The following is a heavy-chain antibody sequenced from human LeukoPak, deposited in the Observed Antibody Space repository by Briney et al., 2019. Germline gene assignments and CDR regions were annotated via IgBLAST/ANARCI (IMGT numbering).Heavy chain of an antibody. J-gene: IGHJ4*02. CDR1: GFTFSSYV. V-gene: IGHV3-30-3*01. Sequence: GGSLRLSCAASGFTFSSYVMHWVRQAPGKGLEWVAVISYDGSNKYYADSVKGRFTISRDNSKNTLYLQMNSLRAEDTAVYYCARDKLNSSTSFDYWGQGTLVTVSS. D-gene: IGHD6-13*01. CDR2: ISYDGSNK. CDR3: ARDKLNSSTSFDY.